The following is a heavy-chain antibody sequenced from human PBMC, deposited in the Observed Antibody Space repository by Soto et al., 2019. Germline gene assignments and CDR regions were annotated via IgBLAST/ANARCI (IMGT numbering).Heavy chain of an antibody. D-gene: IGHD2-8*01. CDR2: IYYSGST. CDR1: GGSISSSSYY. J-gene: IGHJ5*02. V-gene: IGHV4-39*01. CDR3: ARLSLHCTNGVCYWFDP. Sequence: SETLSLTCTVSGGSISSSSYYWGWIRQPPGKGLEWIGSIYYSGSTYYNPSLKSRVTISVDTSKNQFSLKLSSVTAADTAVYYCARLSLHCTNGVCYWFDPWGQGTLVTVSS.